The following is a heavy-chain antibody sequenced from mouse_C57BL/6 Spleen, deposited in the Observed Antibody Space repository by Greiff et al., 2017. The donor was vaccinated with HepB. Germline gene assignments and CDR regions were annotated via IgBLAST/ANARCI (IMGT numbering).Heavy chain of an antibody. V-gene: IGHV5-6*01. CDR2: ISSGGSYT. D-gene: IGHD1-1*01. CDR1: GFTFSSYG. J-gene: IGHJ1*03. Sequence: EVQRVESGGDLVKPGGSLKLSCAASGFTFSSYGMSWVRQTPDKRLEWVATISSGGSYTYYSDSVKGRFTISRDNAKNTLYLQMNSLKSEDTAMDYCARQGETTVVADWYFDVWGTGTTVTVSS. CDR3: ARQGETTVVADWYFDV.